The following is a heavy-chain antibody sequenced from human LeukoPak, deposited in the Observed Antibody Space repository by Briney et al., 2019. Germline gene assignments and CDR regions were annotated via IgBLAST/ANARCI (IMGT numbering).Heavy chain of an antibody. CDR2: ICGDGENT. CDR3: VKVQKRGGIISYIFDF. J-gene: IGHJ4*02. Sequence: PGGSLTLSCAASGFSFEDYSMHWVRQAPGKGLEWVSLICGDGENTYYAASLQGRITISRDNSKSSLFLQLHSLRMEEPAVYYCVKVQKRGGIISYIFDFWGQGTLVTVSS. V-gene: IGHV3-43*02. CDR1: GFSFEDYS. D-gene: IGHD1-1*01.